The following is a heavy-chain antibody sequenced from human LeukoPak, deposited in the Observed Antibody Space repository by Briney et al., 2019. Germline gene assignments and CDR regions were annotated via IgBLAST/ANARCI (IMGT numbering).Heavy chain of an antibody. CDR1: GGSLSGYY. J-gene: IGHJ4*02. CDR3: ARIDHSGYQPIDY. Sequence: SETLSLTCAVYGGSLSGYYWSWIRQPPGKGLEWIGEINHSGSTNYNPSLKSRVTISVDTSKNQFSLKLSSVTAADTAVYYCARIDHSGYQPIDYWGQGTLVTVSS. CDR2: INHSGST. D-gene: IGHD3-22*01. V-gene: IGHV4-34*01.